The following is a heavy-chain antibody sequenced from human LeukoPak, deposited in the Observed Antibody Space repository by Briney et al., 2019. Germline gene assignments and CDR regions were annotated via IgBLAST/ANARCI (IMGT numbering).Heavy chain of an antibody. CDR1: GYIFSNYG. D-gene: IGHD6-19*01. CDR2: ISANNGNT. Sequence: ASVKVSCKASGYIFSNYGISWVRQAPGQGLEWMGWISANNGNTDYAQKLQGRVTLTTDTSTSTAYMELRSLASDDTAVYYCARGIRMYSSGWFLDYWGQGTLVTVSS. J-gene: IGHJ4*02. CDR3: ARGIRMYSSGWFLDY. V-gene: IGHV1-18*01.